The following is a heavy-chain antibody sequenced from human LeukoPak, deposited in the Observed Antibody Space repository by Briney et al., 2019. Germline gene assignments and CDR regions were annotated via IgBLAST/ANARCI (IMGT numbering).Heavy chain of an antibody. CDR3: ARDQSSSWSNYYYMDV. CDR2: INTNTGKP. J-gene: IGHJ6*03. D-gene: IGHD6-13*01. Sequence: ASVKVSCKASGYTFTSYAMNWVRQAPGQGLEWMGWINTNTGKPTYAQGFTGRVVFFLDNSVSTAYLQISSLKAEDTAVYYCARDQSSSWSNYYYMDVWGKGTTVTVSS. CDR1: GYTFTSYA. V-gene: IGHV7-4-1*02.